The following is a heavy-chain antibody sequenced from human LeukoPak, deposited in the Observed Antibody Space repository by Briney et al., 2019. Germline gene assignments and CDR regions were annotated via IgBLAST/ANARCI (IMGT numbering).Heavy chain of an antibody. CDR1: GYSFTSYW. CDR2: IYPGDSDT. V-gene: IGHV5-51*01. Sequence: GESLQISCKGSGYSFTSYWIGWVRQMPGKGLEWMGIIYPGDSDTRYSPSFQGQVTISADKSISTAYLQWSSLKASDTAMYYCARHETTGHYYYYYMDVWGKGTTVTVSS. J-gene: IGHJ6*03. CDR3: ARHETTGHYYYYYMDV. D-gene: IGHD1-7*01.